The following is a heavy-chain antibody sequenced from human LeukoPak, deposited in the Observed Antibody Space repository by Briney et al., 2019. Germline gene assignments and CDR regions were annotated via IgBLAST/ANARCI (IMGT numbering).Heavy chain of an antibody. Sequence: GGSLRLSCTASGFTFGDYAMSWFRQAPGKGLEWVSTISGSGGSTYYADSVKGRFTISRDNSKNTLHLQMNSLRAEDTAVYYCARRDYGGNSGVDYWGQGTLVTVSS. CDR3: ARRDYGGNSGVDY. D-gene: IGHD4-23*01. CDR2: ISGSGGST. V-gene: IGHV3-23*01. J-gene: IGHJ4*02. CDR1: GFTFGDYA.